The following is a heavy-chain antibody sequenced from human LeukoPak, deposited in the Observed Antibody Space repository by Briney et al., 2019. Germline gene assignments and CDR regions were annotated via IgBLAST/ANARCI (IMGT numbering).Heavy chain of an antibody. CDR1: GFTFSNAW. V-gene: IGHV3-21*01. CDR2: ISSSSSYI. J-gene: IGHJ4*02. Sequence: GGSLRLSCAASGFTFSNAWMNWVRQAPGKGLEWVSSISSSSSYIYYADSVKGRFTISRDNAKNSLYLQMNSLRAEDTAVCYCARESLGSSGYYRDYWGQGTLVTVSS. CDR3: ARESLGSSGYYRDY. D-gene: IGHD3-22*01.